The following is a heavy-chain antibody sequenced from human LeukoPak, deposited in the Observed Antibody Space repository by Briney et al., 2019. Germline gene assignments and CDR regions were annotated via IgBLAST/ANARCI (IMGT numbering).Heavy chain of an antibody. Sequence: GGSLRLSCAASGFTFSSYWMHWVRQAPGKGLVWVSRIDSDGSSTSYADSVKGRFTISRDNAKNTLYLQMNSLRAEDTAVYYCARGYCRGGSCYSGDAFDIWGQGTMVTVSS. CDR2: IDSDGSST. J-gene: IGHJ3*02. CDR3: ARGYCRGGSCYSGDAFDI. CDR1: GFTFSSYW. D-gene: IGHD2-15*01. V-gene: IGHV3-74*01.